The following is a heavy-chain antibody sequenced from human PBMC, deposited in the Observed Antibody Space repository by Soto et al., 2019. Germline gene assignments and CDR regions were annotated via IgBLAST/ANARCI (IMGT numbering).Heavy chain of an antibody. CDR3: VRGTNGWRGMDY. D-gene: IGHD2-8*01. CDR2: ITEDGSGT. V-gene: IGHV3-74*01. J-gene: IGHJ4*02. Sequence: GGSLRLSCATSGFTFSSYPVHWVRQAPGKGPVWVSRITEDGSGTTYADSVKGRFTVTRDNAKNTMYLQMSGLGAEDTAVYHCVRGTNGWRGMDYWGQGTLVTVSS. CDR1: GFTFSSYP.